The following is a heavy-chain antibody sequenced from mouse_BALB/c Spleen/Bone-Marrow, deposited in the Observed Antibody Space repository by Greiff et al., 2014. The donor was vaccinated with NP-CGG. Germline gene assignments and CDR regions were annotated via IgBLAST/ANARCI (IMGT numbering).Heavy chain of an antibody. CDR3: ARSYYGSSYFDY. J-gene: IGHJ2*01. CDR2: IDTSDSYT. V-gene: IGHV1-69*01. Sequence: QVQLQQPGAELLMPGASVKMSCKASGYTFTDYWVHWGKQRPGQGLEWIGAIDTSDSYTSYNQKFKGKATLTVDESSSTAYMQLSSLTSEDSAVYYCARSYYGSSYFDYWGQGTTLTVSS. D-gene: IGHD1-1*01. CDR1: GYTFTDYW.